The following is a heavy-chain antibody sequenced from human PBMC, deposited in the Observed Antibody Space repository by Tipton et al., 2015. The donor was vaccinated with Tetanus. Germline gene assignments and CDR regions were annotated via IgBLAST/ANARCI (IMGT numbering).Heavy chain of an antibody. CDR2: IYYSGST. D-gene: IGHD4-17*01. V-gene: IGHV4-31*02. CDR3: EGNGGVTVTTSWDY. CDR1: GGSISSGGYY. J-gene: IGHJ4*02. Sequence: LRLSCTVSGGSISSGGYYWSWIRQHPGKGLEWIGYIYYSGSTYYNPSLKSRVTISVDTSKNQFSLKLSSVTAADTAVYYCEGNGGVTVTTSWDYWGQGTLVTVSS.